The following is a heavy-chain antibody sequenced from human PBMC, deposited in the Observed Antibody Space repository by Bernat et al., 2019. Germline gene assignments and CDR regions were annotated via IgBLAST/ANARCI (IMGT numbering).Heavy chain of an antibody. CDR3: AKAPSYDSSGFFDY. D-gene: IGHD3-22*01. CDR2: IRYDGSNK. CDR1: GFTFSSYG. J-gene: IGHJ4*02. Sequence: QVQLVESGGGVVQPGGSLRPSCAASGFTFSSYGMHWVRQAPGKGLEWVAFIRYDGSNKYYADSVQGRFTISRDNSKNTLYLQMNSLRAEDTAVYYCAKAPSYDSSGFFDYWGQGTLVTVSS. V-gene: IGHV3-30*02.